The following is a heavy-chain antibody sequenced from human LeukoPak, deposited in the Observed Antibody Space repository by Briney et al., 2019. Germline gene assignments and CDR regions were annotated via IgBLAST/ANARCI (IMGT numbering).Heavy chain of an antibody. D-gene: IGHD3-10*01. Sequence: GGSLRLSCAASGFTFSSYGMHWVRQAPGKGLEWVAVIWYDGSNKYYADSVKGRFTISRDNSKNTLYLQMNSLRAEDTAVYYCARDQSYYGSLGYWGQGTLVTVSS. V-gene: IGHV3-33*08. CDR2: IWYDGSNK. CDR1: GFTFSSYG. CDR3: ARDQSYYGSLGY. J-gene: IGHJ4*02.